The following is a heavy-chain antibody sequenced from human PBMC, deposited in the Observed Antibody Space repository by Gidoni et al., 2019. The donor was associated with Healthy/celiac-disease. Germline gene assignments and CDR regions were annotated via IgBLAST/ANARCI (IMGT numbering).Heavy chain of an antibody. Sequence: EVQLVESGGGLVKPGGSLRLSCAASGFTFSNAWMSWVRQAPGKGLEWVGRIKSKTDGGTTDYAAPVKGRFTISRDDSKNTLYLQMNSLKTEDTAVYYCTFRITIFGVEDWGQGTLVTVSS. J-gene: IGHJ4*02. V-gene: IGHV3-15*01. CDR1: GFTFSNAW. CDR2: IKSKTDGGTT. CDR3: TFRITIFGVED. D-gene: IGHD3-3*01.